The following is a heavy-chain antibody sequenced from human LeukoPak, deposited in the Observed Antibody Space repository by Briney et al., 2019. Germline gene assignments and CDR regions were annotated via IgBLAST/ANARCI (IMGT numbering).Heavy chain of an antibody. CDR3: AKGQTWAAGPFDS. V-gene: IGHV3-30*02. Sequence: GGSLRLSCAASGFTFSIYGMHWVRQAPGKGLEWVAFIRYDGSNEYYADSVKGRFTISRDISKNTLYLQMTSLKAEDTAVYYCAKGQTWAAGPFDSWGQGTLVTVSS. J-gene: IGHJ4*02. CDR2: IRYDGSNE. CDR1: GFTFSIYG. D-gene: IGHD6-19*01.